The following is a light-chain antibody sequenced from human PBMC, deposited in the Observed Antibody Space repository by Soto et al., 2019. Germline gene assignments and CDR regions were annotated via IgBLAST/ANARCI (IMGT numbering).Light chain of an antibody. V-gene: IGLV2-14*01. J-gene: IGLJ2*01. CDR1: SSDVGGYDY. Sequence: QSVLTQPASVSGSPGQSITISCTGTSSDVGGYDYVSWYQQHPGKVPKLIIYEVSNRPSGVSNRFSGSKSGNTASLTIAGLQAEDEADYYCSSYTRAGTLAFGGGTKLTVL. CDR2: EVS. CDR3: SSYTRAGTLA.